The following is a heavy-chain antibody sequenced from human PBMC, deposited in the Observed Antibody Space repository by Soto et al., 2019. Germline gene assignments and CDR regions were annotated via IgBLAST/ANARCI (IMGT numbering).Heavy chain of an antibody. CDR3: AGPGHGELDP. CDR1: GFTFSSYG. CDR2: IYSGGST. V-gene: IGHV3-NL1*01. Sequence: PGGSLRLSCAASGFTFSSYGMHWVRQAPGKGLEWVSVIYSGGSTYYADSVKGRFTISRDNSKNTLYLQMNSLRAEDTAVYYCAGPGHGELDPWGQGTLVTVSS. J-gene: IGHJ5*02. D-gene: IGHD4-17*01.